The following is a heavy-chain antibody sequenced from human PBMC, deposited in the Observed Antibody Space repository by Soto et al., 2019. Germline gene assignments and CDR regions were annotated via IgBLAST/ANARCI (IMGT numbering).Heavy chain of an antibody. J-gene: IGHJ4*02. CDR3: ARVPAY. V-gene: IGHV4-30-2*01. D-gene: IGHD2-2*01. CDR1: GGSISSGGYS. Sequence: SETLSLTCAVSGGSISSGGYSWSWIRQPPGKGLEWIGYMYHSGSTYYNPSLESRVTISIDRSKNQFSLKLSSVTAADTAVYYRARVPAYWGQGILVPVSS. CDR2: MYHSGST.